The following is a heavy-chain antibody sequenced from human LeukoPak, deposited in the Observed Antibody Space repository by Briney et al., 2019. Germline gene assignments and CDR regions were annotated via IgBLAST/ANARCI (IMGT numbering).Heavy chain of an antibody. J-gene: IGHJ4*02. D-gene: IGHD1-26*01. V-gene: IGHV4-39*01. CDR2: IYYSGGT. CDR3: ARWSGSYFDY. CDR1: GGSISSSSYY. Sequence: SETLSLTCTVSGGSISSSSYYWGWIRQPPGKGLEWIGSIYYSGGTYYNPSLKSRVTISVDTSKNQFSLKLSSVTAADTAVYYCARWSGSYFDYWGQGTLVTVSS.